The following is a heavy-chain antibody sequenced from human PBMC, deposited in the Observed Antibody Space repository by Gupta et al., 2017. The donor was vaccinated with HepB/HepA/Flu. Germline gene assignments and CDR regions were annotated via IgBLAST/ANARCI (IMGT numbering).Heavy chain of an antibody. CDR3: ATGITIFGVVTPSDMDV. Sequence: QLQLQESGPGLVKPSETLSLTCTVSGGSISSSSYYWGWIRQPPGKGLEWIGSIYYSGSTYYNPSLKSRVTISVDTSKNQFSLKLSSVTAADTAVYYCATGITIFGVVTPSDMDVWGKGTTVTGSS. V-gene: IGHV4-39*01. CDR1: GGSISSSSYY. D-gene: IGHD3-3*01. J-gene: IGHJ6*03. CDR2: IYYSGST.